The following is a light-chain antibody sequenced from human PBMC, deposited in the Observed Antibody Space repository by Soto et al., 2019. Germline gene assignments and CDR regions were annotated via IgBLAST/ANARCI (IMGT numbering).Light chain of an antibody. V-gene: IGKV3-20*01. J-gene: IGKJ2*01. CDR2: GAS. CDR1: QSVSSNY. Sequence: EIVLTQSPGTLSLSTGERATLSCRASQSVSSNYLAWYQHKPGQTPRLLLYGASSRATGIPDRFSGSGSGTDFTLTISRLEPEDFAVYYCQQFDRSPYTFAQGTKLEI. CDR3: QQFDRSPYT.